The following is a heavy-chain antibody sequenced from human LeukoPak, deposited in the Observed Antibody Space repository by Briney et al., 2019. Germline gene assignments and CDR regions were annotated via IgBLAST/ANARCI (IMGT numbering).Heavy chain of an antibody. Sequence: GRSLRLSCAASGFTFDDYAMHWVRQVAGKGLEWVSSVSWNSGNIGYADSVKGRFTISRDNAKNSLYLQMNSLRAEDTALYYCAKDISYYGSGTSVDYWGQGTLVTVSS. CDR3: AKDISYYGSGTSVDY. CDR1: GFTFDDYA. V-gene: IGHV3-9*01. CDR2: VSWNSGNI. D-gene: IGHD3-10*01. J-gene: IGHJ4*02.